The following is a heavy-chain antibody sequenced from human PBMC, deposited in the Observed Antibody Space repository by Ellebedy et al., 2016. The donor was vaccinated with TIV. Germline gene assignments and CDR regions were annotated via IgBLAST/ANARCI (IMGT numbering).Heavy chain of an antibody. CDR1: GYTFTSYG. CDR3: ARDGTVTSTYYYYGMDV. V-gene: IGHV1-18*01. CDR2: ISAYNGNT. D-gene: IGHD4-17*01. Sequence: AASVKVSCKASGYTFTSYGISWVRQAPGQGLEWMGWISAYNGNTNYAQKLQGRVTMTTDTSTSTAYMELRSLRSEDTAVYYCARDGTVTSTYYYYGMDVWGQGTTVTVSS. J-gene: IGHJ6*02.